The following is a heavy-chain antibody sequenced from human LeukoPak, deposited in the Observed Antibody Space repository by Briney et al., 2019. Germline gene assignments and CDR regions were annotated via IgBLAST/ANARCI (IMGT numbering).Heavy chain of an antibody. V-gene: IGHV5-51*01. D-gene: IGHD6-19*01. J-gene: IGHJ4*02. Sequence: GESLKISCKGSGYSFTSYWIGWVRQMPGKGLEWMGIIYPGDSDTRYSPSFQGQVTISADKSISTAYLQWNSLKASDTAMYYCARRTIPNFRIPSGRRPHFDYWAREPWSPSPQ. CDR3: ARRTIPNFRIPSGRRPHFDY. CDR1: GYSFTSYW. CDR2: IYPGDSDT.